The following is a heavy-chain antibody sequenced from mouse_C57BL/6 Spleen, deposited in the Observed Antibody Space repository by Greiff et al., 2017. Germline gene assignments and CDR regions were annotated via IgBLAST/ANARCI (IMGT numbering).Heavy chain of an antibody. D-gene: IGHD2-5*01. J-gene: IGHJ2*01. CDR2: IYPGDGDT. Sequence: VQGVESGPELVKPGASVKISCKASGYAFSSSWMNWVKQRPGKGLEWIGRIYPGDGDTNYNGKFKGKATLTADKSSSTAYMQLSSLTSEDSAVYFCARDSNYHYFDYWGQGTTLTVSS. V-gene: IGHV1-82*01. CDR3: ARDSNYHYFDY. CDR1: GYAFSSSW.